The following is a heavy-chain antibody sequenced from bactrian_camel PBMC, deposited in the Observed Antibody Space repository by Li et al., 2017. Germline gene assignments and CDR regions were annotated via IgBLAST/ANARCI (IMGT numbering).Heavy chain of an antibody. CDR1: GYTRC. CDR3: AARVGICF. CDR2: IDSDDRI. D-gene: IGHD1*01. V-gene: IGHV3S53*01. J-gene: IGHJ6*01. Sequence: HVQLVESGGGSVQAGGSLRLSCAVAGYTRCMGWFRQVPGKEREAVATIDSDDRITYADDVKGRFTVSKDNAKSTLYLQMNSLKPEDTAMYYCAARVGICFLGPGYPGHRL.